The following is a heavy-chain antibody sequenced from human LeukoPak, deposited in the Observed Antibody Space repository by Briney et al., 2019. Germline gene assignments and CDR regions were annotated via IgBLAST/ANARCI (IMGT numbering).Heavy chain of an antibody. J-gene: IGHJ6*02. Sequence: PGGSLRLSCAASRFTFSSYGTHWVRQAPGKGLEWVAVIWYDGSNKYYADSVKGRFTISRDNSKNTLYLQMNSLRAEDTAVYYCARDWDILTGSTRDRNYYYYYGMDVWGQGTTVTVSS. CDR1: RFTFSSYG. V-gene: IGHV3-33*01. CDR2: IWYDGSNK. D-gene: IGHD3-9*01. CDR3: ARDWDILTGSTRDRNYYYYYGMDV.